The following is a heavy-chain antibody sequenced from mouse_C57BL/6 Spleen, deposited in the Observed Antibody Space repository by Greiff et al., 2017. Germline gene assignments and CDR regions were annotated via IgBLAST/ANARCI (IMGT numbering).Heavy chain of an antibody. Sequence: QVQLKQSGAELVRPGASVTLSCKASGYTFTDYEMHWVKQTPVHGLEWIGVIDPETGGTAYNQKFKGKAILTADKSSSTAYMELRSLTSEDSAVYYCTRGHYGSYYFDYWGQGTTLTVSS. J-gene: IGHJ2*01. CDR3: TRGHYGSYYFDY. CDR1: GYTFTDYE. D-gene: IGHD1-1*01. CDR2: IDPETGGT. V-gene: IGHV1-15*01.